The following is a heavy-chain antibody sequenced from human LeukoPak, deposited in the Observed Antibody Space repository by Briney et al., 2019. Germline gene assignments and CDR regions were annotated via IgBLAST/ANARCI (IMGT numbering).Heavy chain of an antibody. D-gene: IGHD3-16*01. CDR3: ATQRGSYVWGTDFDY. Sequence: ASVKVSCKVSGYTLTEFSMHWVRQAPGKGPEWMGGLDPEDGETIYAQKFQGRVTMTRDTSISTAYMELSRLRSDDTAVYYCATQRGSYVWGTDFDYWGQGTLVTVSS. CDR2: LDPEDGET. J-gene: IGHJ4*02. V-gene: IGHV1-24*01. CDR1: GYTLTEFS.